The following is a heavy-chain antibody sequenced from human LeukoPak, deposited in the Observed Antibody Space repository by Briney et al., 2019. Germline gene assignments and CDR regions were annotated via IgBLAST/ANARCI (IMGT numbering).Heavy chain of an antibody. CDR3: ARSWSGGGGALRY. Sequence: GGSLRLSCAASGFTVSSNYMSWVRQAPRKGLEWVSVVYSGGTTFYPDSVKGRFSISRDNSKNTLYLQMNSLSAEDTAVYYCARSWSGGGGALRYWGQGTVVTVSS. D-gene: IGHD3-16*01. CDR2: VYSGGTT. J-gene: IGHJ4*02. CDR1: GFTVSSNY. V-gene: IGHV3-53*01.